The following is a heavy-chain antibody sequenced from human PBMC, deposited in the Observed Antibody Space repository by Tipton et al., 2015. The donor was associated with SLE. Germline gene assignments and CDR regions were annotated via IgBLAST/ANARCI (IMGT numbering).Heavy chain of an antibody. J-gene: IGHJ4*01. CDR2: INHRGST. CDR1: GGSFSGYF. CDR3: ARVLEKVGATYFDF. D-gene: IGHD1-26*01. Sequence: LRLSCAVYGGSFSGYFWSWIRQPPGKGLEWIGDINHRGSTNYHPSLKSRFTISVDTSKNQFSLKVSSVSAADTAVYFCARVLEKVGATYFDFWGHGNLVTVSS. V-gene: IGHV4-34*01.